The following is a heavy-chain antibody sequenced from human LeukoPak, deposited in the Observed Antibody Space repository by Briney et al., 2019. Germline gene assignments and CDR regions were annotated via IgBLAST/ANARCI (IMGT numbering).Heavy chain of an antibody. CDR3: AKDQKENYYDSSGYQQALDY. V-gene: IGHV3-7*01. D-gene: IGHD3-22*01. CDR1: GFTFTNYW. Sequence: PGGSLRLSCAASGFTFTNYWMSWVRQAPGKGLELVANIKQDRSEKYYVDSVKGRFTISRDNSKNTLYLQMNSLRAEDTAVYYCAKDQKENYYDSSGYQQALDYWGQGTLVTVSS. J-gene: IGHJ4*02. CDR2: IKQDRSEK.